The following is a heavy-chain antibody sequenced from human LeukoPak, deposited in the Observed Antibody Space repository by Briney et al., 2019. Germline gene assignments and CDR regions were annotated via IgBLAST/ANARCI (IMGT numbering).Heavy chain of an antibody. V-gene: IGHV4-59*12. CDR1: GGSISSYY. D-gene: IGHD6-13*01. CDR2: IYYSGGT. Sequence: PSETLSLTCTVSGGSISSYYWSWIRQPPGKGLEWIGYIYYSGGTNYNPSLKSRVTISVDTSKNQFSLKLSSVTAADTAVYYCARDRQQLANFDYWGQGALVTVSS. CDR3: ARDRQQLANFDY. J-gene: IGHJ4*02.